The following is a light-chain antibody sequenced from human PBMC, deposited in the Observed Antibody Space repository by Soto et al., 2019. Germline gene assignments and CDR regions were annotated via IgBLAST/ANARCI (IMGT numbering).Light chain of an antibody. V-gene: IGLV2-14*01. CDR1: SSDVGDYNY. Sequence: QSALTQPASVSGSPGQSITISCTGSSSDVGDYNYVAWYQQHPDKAPKLMIFDVSSRPSGVSNRFSGSKSGSTASLTISGLQAEDEAGYFCSSYSSSGTLYVFGTGTKVTVL. J-gene: IGLJ1*01. CDR3: SSYSSSGTLYV. CDR2: DVS.